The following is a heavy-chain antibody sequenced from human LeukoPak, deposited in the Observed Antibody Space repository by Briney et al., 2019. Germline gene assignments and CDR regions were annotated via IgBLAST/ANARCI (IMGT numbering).Heavy chain of an antibody. Sequence: GGSLRLSCAASRFTFRSYGMHWVRQAPGKGLEWVAFIRYDGSSKYYADSVKGRFTISRDNSKNTLYLQMNSLRAEDTAMYYCARDSALLNNGDWYGGSDYWGQGTLVTVSS. CDR2: IRYDGSSK. D-gene: IGHD4-17*01. CDR3: ARDSALLNNGDWYGGSDY. J-gene: IGHJ4*02. CDR1: RFTFRSYG. V-gene: IGHV3-30*02.